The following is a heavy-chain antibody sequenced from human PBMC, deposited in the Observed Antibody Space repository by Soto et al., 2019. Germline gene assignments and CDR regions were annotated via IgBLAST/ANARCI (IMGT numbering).Heavy chain of an antibody. V-gene: IGHV1-8*01. CDR1: GYTFTSYD. Sequence: ASVTGSCTASGYTFTSYDINWVRQATGQGLEWMGWMNPNSGNTGYAQKFQGRVTMTRNTSISTAYMELSSLRSEDTAVYYCARGTLTMVRGAKPIYYYMDVWGKGTTVTVSS. D-gene: IGHD3-10*01. CDR3: ARGTLTMVRGAKPIYYYMDV. J-gene: IGHJ6*03. CDR2: MNPNSGNT.